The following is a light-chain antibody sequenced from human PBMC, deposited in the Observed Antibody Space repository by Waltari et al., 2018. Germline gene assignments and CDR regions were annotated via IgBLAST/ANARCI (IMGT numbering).Light chain of an antibody. CDR1: SGHSSNV. V-gene: IGLV4-69*01. CDR3: QTGGHGTWV. Sequence: QLVLSQSPSASASLGASVKLTCTLSSGHSSNVIAWHQQQHETGPRHLMKVNSDGSHSKEDKIPGRFSGSVSGAEHYLAISRLQSEDEADYYCQTGGHGTWVFVGGTKLTVL. CDR2: VNSDGSH. J-gene: IGLJ3*02.